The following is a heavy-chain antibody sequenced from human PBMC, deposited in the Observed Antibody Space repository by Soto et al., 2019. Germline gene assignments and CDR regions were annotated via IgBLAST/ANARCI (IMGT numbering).Heavy chain of an antibody. J-gene: IGHJ6*01. CDR1: GFTFSIYA. CDR3: AKVVGSPMVYDNYAMDV. V-gene: IGHV3-23*01. D-gene: IGHD3-10*01. Sequence: QSGGSLGVSCAASGFTFSIYAMSWVRQAPGKGLEWVSAISGSGDSTFYADSVNGRFSIFRDNSQSTLYLQMNSLRAEDTAEYYCAKVVGSPMVYDNYAMDVWGQGTTVTVSS. CDR2: ISGSGDST.